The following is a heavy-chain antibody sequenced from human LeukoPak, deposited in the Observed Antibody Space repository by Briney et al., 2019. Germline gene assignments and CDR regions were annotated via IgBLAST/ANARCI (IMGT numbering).Heavy chain of an antibody. CDR1: GFTFSSYG. J-gene: IGHJ6*02. Sequence: GRSLRLSCAASGFTFSSYGMNWVRQAPGKGLEWVAVIWYDGSNKYYADSVKGRFTISRDNSKNTLYLQMNSLRAEDTAVYYCARDQGYYGMDVWGQGTTVTVSS. V-gene: IGHV3-33*01. CDR2: IWYDGSNK. CDR3: ARDQGYYGMDV.